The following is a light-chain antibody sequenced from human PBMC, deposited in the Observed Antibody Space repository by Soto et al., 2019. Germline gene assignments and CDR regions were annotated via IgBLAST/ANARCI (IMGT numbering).Light chain of an antibody. CDR3: VLYLGSGIEV. Sequence: QTVVTQEPSFSVSPGGTVTLTCGLSSGSVSTSNYPTWYQQTPGQAPRTLIYSTNTRSSGVPDRFSGSILGNKAALTITGAQADDESDYYCVLYLGSGIEVFGGGTQLTVL. V-gene: IGLV8-61*01. CDR1: SGSVSTSNY. J-gene: IGLJ3*02. CDR2: STN.